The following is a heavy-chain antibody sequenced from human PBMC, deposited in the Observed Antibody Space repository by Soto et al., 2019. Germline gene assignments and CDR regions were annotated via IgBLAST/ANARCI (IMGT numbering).Heavy chain of an antibody. Sequence: QVQLQESGPGLVKPSQTLSLTCTVSGGSISSGGYYWSWIRQHPGKGLEWIWYIYYSGSTYYNPSLKGRVTISVDTSKNQFSLELSSVTAADTGVFFCARGCVDHKIHPWGQGNLVTGSS. V-gene: IGHV4-31*03. CDR1: GGSISSGGYY. D-gene: IGHD2-21*01. CDR2: IYYSGST. J-gene: IGHJ5*02. CDR3: ARGCVDHKIHP.